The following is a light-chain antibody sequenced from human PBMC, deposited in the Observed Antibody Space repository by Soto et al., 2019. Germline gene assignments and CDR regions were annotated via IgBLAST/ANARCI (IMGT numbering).Light chain of an antibody. CDR1: QSISSR. V-gene: IGKV1-5*01. CDR2: DAS. CDR3: QQSDTYPLT. J-gene: IGKJ4*01. Sequence: DIQMTQSPSTLSTSIGDRVTITCRASQSISSRLAWYQQKPGQAPKLLIYDASSLQSGVPSRFSGSGSGTEFTLTISSLQPDDFATYYCQQSDTYPLTFGGGTKVEIK.